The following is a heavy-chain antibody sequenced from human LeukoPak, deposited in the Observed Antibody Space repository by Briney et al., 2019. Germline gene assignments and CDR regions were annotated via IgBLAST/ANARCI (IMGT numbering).Heavy chain of an antibody. CDR2: IYYSGST. J-gene: IGHJ4*02. CDR3: ARLGVIRVTQLVDY. CDR1: GDSISGSIYY. V-gene: IGHV4-39*01. D-gene: IGHD2-21*02. Sequence: SETLSLTCTVSGDSISGSIYYWGWIRQPPGKGLEWIGSIYYSGSTYYNPSLKSRVTISVDTSKNQFSLKLSSVTAADTAVYYCARLGVIRVTQLVDYWGQGTLVTVSS.